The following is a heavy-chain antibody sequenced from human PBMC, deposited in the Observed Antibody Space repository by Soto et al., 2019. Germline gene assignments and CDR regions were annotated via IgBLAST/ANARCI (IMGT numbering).Heavy chain of an antibody. CDR1: GFTFSSNA. D-gene: IGHD3-16*01. CDR3: AKELGGSSIILLDY. V-gene: IGHV3-23*01. J-gene: IGHJ4*02. CDR2: ISASGGAT. Sequence: EVQLLESGGDLVQPGGSLRLSCAASGFTFSSNAMSWVRQAPGRGLEWVSTISASGGATYYADSVKGRLTISRGNSENTLDLQMNSLRADDTAVYYCAKELGGSSIILLDYWGQGTLVTVSS.